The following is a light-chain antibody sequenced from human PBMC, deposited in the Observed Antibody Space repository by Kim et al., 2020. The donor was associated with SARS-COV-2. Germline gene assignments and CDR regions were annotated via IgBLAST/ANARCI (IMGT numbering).Light chain of an antibody. CDR2: AAS. J-gene: IGKJ2*01. V-gene: IGKV1-39*01. Sequence: ASVGDRVTVTCRASQTISNYLNWYQQKPGQAPKLLIFAASTLHSAVLSRFSGSESGTYFTLTINNLQPEDFATYYCQQTYTTPYTFGQGTKVDIK. CDR3: QQTYTTPYT. CDR1: QTISNY.